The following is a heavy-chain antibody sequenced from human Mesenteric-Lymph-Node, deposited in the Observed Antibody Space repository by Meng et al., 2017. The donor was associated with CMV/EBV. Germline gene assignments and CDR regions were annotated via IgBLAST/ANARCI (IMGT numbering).Heavy chain of an antibody. CDR1: GYTFTRLH. J-gene: IGHJ4*02. V-gene: IGHV1-8*01. CDR2: MSPSDGNT. CDR3: ARGVSAGVDF. Sequence: SCRASGYTFTRLHINWVRQATGQGLEWMGWMSPSDGNTAYAQKFQGRVTMTRDTSISTAYMELSSLTSDDTAVYYCARGVSAGVDFWGQGSLVTVSS. D-gene: IGHD6-25*01.